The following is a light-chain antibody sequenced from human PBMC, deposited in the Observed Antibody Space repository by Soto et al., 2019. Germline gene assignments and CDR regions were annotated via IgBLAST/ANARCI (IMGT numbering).Light chain of an antibody. J-gene: IGKJ5*01. Sequence: GWTQAPATLSLSPGERATLSCRASQSVRSFLAWYQQKPGQAPGLLIYGASNRATGIPARFSGSGSGTDFTLTISSLEPEDFAVYYCQQHFNGPITFGQGTRLEIK. CDR2: GAS. V-gene: IGKV3-11*01. CDR3: QQHFNGPIT. CDR1: QSVRSF.